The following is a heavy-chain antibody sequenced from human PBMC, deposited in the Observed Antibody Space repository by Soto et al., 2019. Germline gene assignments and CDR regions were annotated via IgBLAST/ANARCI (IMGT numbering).Heavy chain of an antibody. CDR3: ARGLYYCSGGSSYEDYYYGRDV. CDR1: GFAVSGKY. D-gene: IGHD2-15*01. Sequence: PGGSLRLSCVASGFAVSGKYMSWVRQAPGKGLDWVSVIYTGGDTYYADSVKGRFTISRDNSKDTLYLQMNSLRAEDTAVYYCARGLYYCSGGSSYEDYYYGRDVWGQGTTATVS. CDR2: IYTGGDT. J-gene: IGHJ6*02. V-gene: IGHV3-53*01.